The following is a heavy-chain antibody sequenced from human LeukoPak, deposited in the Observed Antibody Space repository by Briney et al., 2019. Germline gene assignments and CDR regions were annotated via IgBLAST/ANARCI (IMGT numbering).Heavy chain of an antibody. CDR3: AKSRYHFDY. Sequence: GRSLRLSCAASGFTFSSYGMHWVRQAPGKGLEWVAVISYDGSNKYYADSVKGRFTISRDNSKNTLYLQMNSPRAEDTAVYYCAKSRYHFDYWGQGTLVTVSS. V-gene: IGHV3-30*18. J-gene: IGHJ4*02. D-gene: IGHD3-9*01. CDR2: ISYDGSNK. CDR1: GFTFSSYG.